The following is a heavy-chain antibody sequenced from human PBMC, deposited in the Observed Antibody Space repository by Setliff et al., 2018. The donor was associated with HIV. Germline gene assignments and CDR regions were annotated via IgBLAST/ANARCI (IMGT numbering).Heavy chain of an antibody. CDR1: GASIGRRSYY. Sequence: SETLSLTCTVSGASIGRRSYYWGCIRQPPGKGLEWIGSIYYTGSANYSPSLRSRVIMSVDTSQNLFSLILTSVTAADTAVYYCARGLTSRRGNWFDPWGQGTLVTVSS. CDR2: IYYTGSA. J-gene: IGHJ5*02. V-gene: IGHV4-39*07. CDR3: ARGLTSRRGNWFDP. D-gene: IGHD3-10*01.